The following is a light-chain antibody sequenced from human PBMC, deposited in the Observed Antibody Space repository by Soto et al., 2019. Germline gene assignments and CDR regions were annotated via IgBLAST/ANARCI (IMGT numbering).Light chain of an antibody. CDR3: QQYEIFSGT. V-gene: IGKV1-5*01. Sequence: DIQMTPSPSTLSASVVDRVTITCRASQHISGWLAWYQQKPGKAPKLLIYDASALPRGVPARFSGSGSGTKFTLTIASLQPDDFATYYCQQYEIFSGTFGQGTKVDIK. CDR1: QHISGW. CDR2: DAS. J-gene: IGKJ1*01.